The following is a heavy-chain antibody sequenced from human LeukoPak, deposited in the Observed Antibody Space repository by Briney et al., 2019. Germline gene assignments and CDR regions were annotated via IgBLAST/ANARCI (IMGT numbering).Heavy chain of an antibody. V-gene: IGHV3-7*01. CDR3: ARVAKYYYGSETYYFFEH. D-gene: IGHD3-10*01. Sequence: GGSLRLSCAASGFTFSTYWMSWVRQAPGKGLEWVANIKQDGSEKYYVDSVKGRFTISRDNAKNSLYPQMNSLRVEDTAVYYCARVAKYYYGSETYYFFEHWGQGTPVTASS. J-gene: IGHJ4*02. CDR2: IKQDGSEK. CDR1: GFTFSTYW.